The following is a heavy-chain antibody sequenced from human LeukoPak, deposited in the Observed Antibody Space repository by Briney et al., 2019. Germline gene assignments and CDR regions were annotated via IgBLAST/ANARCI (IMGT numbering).Heavy chain of an antibody. D-gene: IGHD1-26*01. V-gene: IGHV1-8*01. CDR1: GYTFTSYD. J-gene: IGHJ4*02. CDR2: MSPNSGNT. CDR3: ARIDQNSGSYSDY. Sequence: ASVKVSCKASGYTFTSYDINWVRQATGQGLEWMGWMSPNSGNTGYAQKFQGRVTMTRNTSISTAYMELSSLRSEDTAVYYCARIDQNSGSYSDYWGQGTLITVSS.